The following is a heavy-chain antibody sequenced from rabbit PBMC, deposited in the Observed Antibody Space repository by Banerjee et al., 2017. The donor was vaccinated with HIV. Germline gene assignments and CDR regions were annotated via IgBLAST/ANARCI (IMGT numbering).Heavy chain of an antibody. Sequence: QEQLEESGGDLVKPEGSLTLTCTASGFDLSTYQYMCWVRQAPGKGLEWIACIYTASSGSTYYASWAKGRFTISKTSSTTVTLQMTSLTAADTATYFCARDYGGTLNLWGPGTLVTVS. D-gene: IGHD4-2*01. J-gene: IGHJ4*01. CDR3: ARDYGGTLNL. CDR2: IYTASSGST. CDR1: GFDLSTYQY. V-gene: IGHV1S45*01.